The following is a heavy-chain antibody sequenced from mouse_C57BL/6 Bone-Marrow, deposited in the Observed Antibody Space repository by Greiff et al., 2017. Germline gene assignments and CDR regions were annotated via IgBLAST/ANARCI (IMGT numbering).Heavy chain of an antibody. V-gene: IGHV5-17*01. D-gene: IGHD4-1*01. Sequence: EVKLVESGGGLVKPGGSLKLSCAASGFTFSDYGMHWVRQAPEKGLEWVAYISSGSSTIYYADTVKGRFTISRDNAKNTLFLQMTSLRSEDTAMDYCARVAGNAMDYWGQGTSVTVSS. J-gene: IGHJ4*01. CDR2: ISSGSSTI. CDR1: GFTFSDYG. CDR3: ARVAGNAMDY.